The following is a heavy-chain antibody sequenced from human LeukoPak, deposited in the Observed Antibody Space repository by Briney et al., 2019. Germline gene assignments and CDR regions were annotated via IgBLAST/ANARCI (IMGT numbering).Heavy chain of an antibody. J-gene: IGHJ5*02. D-gene: IGHD3-3*01. CDR3: ARHYGFWSGYPGNWFDP. CDR2: IYYSGST. CDR1: GVSIRSYY. Sequence: SETLSLTCGVSGVSIRSYYWGWIRQPPGKGLEWIGSIYYSGSTYYNPSLKSRVTISVDTSKNQFSLKLSSVTAADTAVYYCARHYGFWSGYPGNWFDPWGQGTLVTVSS. V-gene: IGHV4-39*01.